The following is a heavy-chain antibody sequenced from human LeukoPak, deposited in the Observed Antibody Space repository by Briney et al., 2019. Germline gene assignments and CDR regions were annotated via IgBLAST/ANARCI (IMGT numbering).Heavy chain of an antibody. Sequence: GGSLRLSCAASGITFSRYAMSWVRHAPGKGLEWVSVISDSGADTYYTDSVKGRFTISRDSSKNTLYLQMNSLRAEDTAVYYCAKMGWTAYDYTNYWGQGTLVTVSS. D-gene: IGHD5-12*01. CDR2: ISDSGADT. CDR3: AKMGWTAYDYTNY. J-gene: IGHJ4*02. V-gene: IGHV3-23*01. CDR1: GITFSRYA.